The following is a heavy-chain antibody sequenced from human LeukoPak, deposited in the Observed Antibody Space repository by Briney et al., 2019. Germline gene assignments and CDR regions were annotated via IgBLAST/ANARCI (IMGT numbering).Heavy chain of an antibody. D-gene: IGHD6-19*01. CDR3: ARRFYSSAWYYFDS. CDR1: GFTFRKYW. J-gene: IGHJ4*02. V-gene: IGHV3-7*05. CDR2: TKEEGGEI. Sequence: SGGSLRLSCAASGFTFRKYWMSWVRQAPGKGLEWVGNTKEEGGEIYYVDSVKGRFTISRDDAKNSLYLQMNTLRAEDTAVYYCARRFYSSAWYYFDSWGQGTLVTVSS.